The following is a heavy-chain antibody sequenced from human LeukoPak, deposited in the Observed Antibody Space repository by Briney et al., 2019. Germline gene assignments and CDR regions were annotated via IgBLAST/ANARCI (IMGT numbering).Heavy chain of an antibody. Sequence: SETLSLTCTVSGYSISSGYFWGWIRPPAGKGLEWIGRIYTSGSTNYNPSLKSRVTMSVDTSKNQFPLKLSSVTAADTAVYYCARTSRSGYYLPYYYYMDVWGKGTTVTISS. J-gene: IGHJ6*03. CDR3: ARTSRSGYYLPYYYYMDV. CDR1: GYSISSGYF. V-gene: IGHV4-4*07. CDR2: IYTSGST. D-gene: IGHD3-22*01.